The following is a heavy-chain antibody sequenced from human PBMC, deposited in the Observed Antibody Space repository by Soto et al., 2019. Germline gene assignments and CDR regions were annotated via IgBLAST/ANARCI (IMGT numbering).Heavy chain of an antibody. J-gene: IGHJ3*02. CDR2: INAINGKT. V-gene: IGHV1-3*01. CDR1: GVTFDSYA. CDR3: ARDRGRITMVRGVIPDAFDI. D-gene: IGHD3-10*01. Sequence: SVKVSWKSSGVTFDSYARCCVRQAHGKGLEWMGGINAINGKTKYAQKFQGRVTITTDTSASTAYMELSSLRSEDTAVYYCARDRGRITMVRGVIPDAFDIWGQGTMVTVSS.